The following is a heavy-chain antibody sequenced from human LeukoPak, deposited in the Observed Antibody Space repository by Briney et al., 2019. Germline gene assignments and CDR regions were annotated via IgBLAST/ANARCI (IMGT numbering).Heavy chain of an antibody. Sequence: GGSLRLSCAASGFTFSSYAMHWVRQAPGKGLEWVAVISYDGSNKYYADSVKGRFTISRDNSKNTLYLQMNSLRAEDTAVYYCARAPLGSWYFDYWGQGTLVTVSS. J-gene: IGHJ4*02. V-gene: IGHV3-30-3*01. CDR1: GFTFSSYA. D-gene: IGHD7-27*01. CDR2: ISYDGSNK. CDR3: ARAPLGSWYFDY.